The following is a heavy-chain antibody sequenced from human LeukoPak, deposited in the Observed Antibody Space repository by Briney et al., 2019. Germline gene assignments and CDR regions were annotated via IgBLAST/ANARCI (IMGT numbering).Heavy chain of an antibody. Sequence: ASETLSLTCTVSGGSISSYYWSWIRQPPGKGLVWIGYIYYSGSTNYNPSLKSRVTISVDTSKNQFSLKLSSVTAADTAVYYCARLRAGYYDFWSGYPNFDYWGQGTLVTVSS. CDR3: ARLRAGYYDFWSGYPNFDY. CDR1: GGSISSYY. CDR2: IYYSGST. V-gene: IGHV4-59*08. J-gene: IGHJ4*02. D-gene: IGHD3-3*01.